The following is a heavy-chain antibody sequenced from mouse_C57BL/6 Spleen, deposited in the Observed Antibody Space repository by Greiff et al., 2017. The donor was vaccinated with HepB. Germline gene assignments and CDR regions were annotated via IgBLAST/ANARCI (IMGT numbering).Heavy chain of an antibody. J-gene: IGHJ3*01. CDR2: ILPGSGST. CDR1: GYTFTGYW. Sequence: VQLQQSGAELMKPGASVKLSCKATGYTFTGYWIEWVKQRPGHGLEWIGEILPGSGSTNCNEKFKGKATFTADTSSNTAYMQLSSLTTEDSVIYSGARSTNDGYWRFAYWGQGTLVTVSA. V-gene: IGHV1-9*01. CDR3: ARSTNDGYWRFAY. D-gene: IGHD2-3*01.